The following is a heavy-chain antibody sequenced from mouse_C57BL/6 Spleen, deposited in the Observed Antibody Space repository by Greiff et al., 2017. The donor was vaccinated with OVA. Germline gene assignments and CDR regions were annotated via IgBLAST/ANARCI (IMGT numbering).Heavy chain of an antibody. Sequence: VQLQQSGAELVMPGASVKLSCKASGYTFTSYWMHWVKQRPGQGLEWIGEIDPSDSYTNYNQKFKGKSTLTVDKSSSTAYMQLSSLTSEDSAVYYCARGEVTTVVGDYWGQGTSVTVSS. D-gene: IGHD1-1*01. J-gene: IGHJ4*01. CDR1: GYTFTSYW. CDR3: ARGEVTTVVGDY. CDR2: IDPSDSYT. V-gene: IGHV1-69*01.